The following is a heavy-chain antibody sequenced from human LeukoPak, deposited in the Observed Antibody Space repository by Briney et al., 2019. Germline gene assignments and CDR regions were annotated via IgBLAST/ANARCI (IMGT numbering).Heavy chain of an antibody. CDR2: IYTSGST. D-gene: IGHD3-3*01. CDR3: AYYDFWSGYFN. Sequence: VWIWRIYTSGSTNYNPSLKRRVTISVETSKNQFSLKLSSVTAADTAVYYCAYYDFWSGYFNWGQGTLVTVSS. V-gene: IGHV4-4*07. J-gene: IGHJ4*02.